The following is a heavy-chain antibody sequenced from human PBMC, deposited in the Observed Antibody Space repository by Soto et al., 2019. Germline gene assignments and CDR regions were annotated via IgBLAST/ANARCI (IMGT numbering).Heavy chain of an antibody. CDR3: VRAAGYSGNDYVYYFGMDV. CDR2: VWYDGGNK. Sequence: QVQLVESGGGVVQPGRSLRLSCAASGFTFSSYGMHWVRQAPGKGLEWVALVWYDGGNKYYADSVKGRFTISRDNYKNTLYQQMNSMRDEDTAVYYCVRAAGYSGNDYVYYFGMDVWGQGTTVTVSS. V-gene: IGHV3-33*01. J-gene: IGHJ6*02. CDR1: GFTFSSYG. D-gene: IGHD5-12*01.